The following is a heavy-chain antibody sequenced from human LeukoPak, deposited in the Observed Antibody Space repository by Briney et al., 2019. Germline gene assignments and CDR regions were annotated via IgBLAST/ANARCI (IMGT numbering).Heavy chain of an antibody. J-gene: IGHJ4*02. CDR1: GYTFTNFD. CDR3: ARGNFHLYCSSTSCYGGFDY. CDR2: MNPNSGNT. D-gene: IGHD2-2*01. Sequence: ASVKVSCKASGYTFTNFDINWVRQATGQGLEWMAWMNPNSGNTGNAQKFQGRVTITWDSSISTAYMELSSLRSEDTAVYYCARGNFHLYCSSTSCYGGFDYWGQGTLVTVSS. V-gene: IGHV1-8*03.